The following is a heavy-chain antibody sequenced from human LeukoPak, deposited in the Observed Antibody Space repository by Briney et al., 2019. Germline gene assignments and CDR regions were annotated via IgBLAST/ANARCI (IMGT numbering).Heavy chain of an antibody. J-gene: IGHJ4*02. CDR3: ARDPTSDRFQYFDF. V-gene: IGHV3-21*06. CDR1: GFSVSNYG. CDR2: ISNTYSAI. Sequence: GGSLRLSCAASGFSVSNYGVNWVRQAPGKGLEWVSCISNTYSAIYDADSVKGRFTVSRDDAKNSVYLQMNSLTVEDTAVYYCARDPTSDRFQYFDFWGQGALVTVSS. D-gene: IGHD2-21*02.